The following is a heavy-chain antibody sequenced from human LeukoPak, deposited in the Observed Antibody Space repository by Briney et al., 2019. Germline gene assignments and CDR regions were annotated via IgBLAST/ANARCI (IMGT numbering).Heavy chain of an antibody. CDR1: GFTFSSYA. D-gene: IGHD2-2*01. Sequence: SCAASGFTFSSYAMHWVRQAPGQRLEWMGWINAGNGNTKYSQKFQGRVTFTRDTSASTTYMELSSLRSEDTAVYYCARDPGLYQLLLWFDPWGQGTLVTVSS. V-gene: IGHV1-3*01. J-gene: IGHJ5*02. CDR2: INAGNGNT. CDR3: ARDPGLYQLLLWFDP.